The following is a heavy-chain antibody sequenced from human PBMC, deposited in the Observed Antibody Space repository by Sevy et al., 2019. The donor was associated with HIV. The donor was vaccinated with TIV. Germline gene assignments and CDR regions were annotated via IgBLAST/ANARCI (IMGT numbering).Heavy chain of an antibody. CDR3: AKGGEAARLKNYYYYGMDV. D-gene: IGHD3-16*01. CDR2: ISGGGGST. J-gene: IGHJ6*02. Sequence: GGSLRLSCAASGFTFAGYAMSWVRQAPGQGLKWVSAISGGGGSTYYADSVKGRFTISRDNSKNTLYLQMNSLRAEDAALYYCAKGGEAARLKNYYYYGMDVWGQGTTVTVSS. V-gene: IGHV3-23*01. CDR1: GFTFAGYA.